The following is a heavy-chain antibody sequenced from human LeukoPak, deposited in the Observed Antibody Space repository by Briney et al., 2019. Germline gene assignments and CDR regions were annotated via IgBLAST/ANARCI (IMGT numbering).Heavy chain of an antibody. D-gene: IGHD4-17*01. Sequence: SETLSLTCAVSGGSISGDNWWSWVRQPPGKGLEWIGEIHHSGSTKYNPSLKSRVTISVDTSKNQFSLKLSSVTAADTAVYYCASSRTTVTNLDPWGQGTLVTVSS. CDR1: GGSISGDNW. V-gene: IGHV4-4*02. CDR3: ASSRTTVTNLDP. J-gene: IGHJ5*02. CDR2: IHHSGST.